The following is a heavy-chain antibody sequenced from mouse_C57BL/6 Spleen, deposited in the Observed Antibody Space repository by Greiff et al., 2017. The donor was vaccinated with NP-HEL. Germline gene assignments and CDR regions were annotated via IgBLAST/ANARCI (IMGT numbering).Heavy chain of an antibody. Sequence: VQLQESGPGLVAPSQSLSITCTVSGFSLTSYAISWVRQPPGKGLEWLGVIWTGGGTNYNSALKSKLSISTDNSKSQVYLKMNSLQTDDTARYYCARNDGYSYYAMDYWGQGTSVTVSS. V-gene: IGHV2-9-1*01. D-gene: IGHD2-3*01. J-gene: IGHJ4*01. CDR3: ARNDGYSYYAMDY. CDR1: GFSLTSYA. CDR2: IWTGGGT.